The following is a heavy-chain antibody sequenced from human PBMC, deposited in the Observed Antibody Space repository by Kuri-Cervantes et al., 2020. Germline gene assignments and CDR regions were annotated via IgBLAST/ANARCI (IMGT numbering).Heavy chain of an antibody. CDR2: ISYDGSKR. J-gene: IGHJ4*02. D-gene: IGHD3-16*01. V-gene: IGHV3-30-3*01. Sequence: GGSLRLSCVGSGFTFSDFAFHWVRQAPGKGLEWVAVISYDGSKRYYADSVKGRFTISRDNSKNTLYLQLNFLRDDDTAVHYCARDLQPHDYVWGVDYWGQGALVTVSS. CDR1: GFTFSDFA. CDR3: ARDLQPHDYVWGVDY.